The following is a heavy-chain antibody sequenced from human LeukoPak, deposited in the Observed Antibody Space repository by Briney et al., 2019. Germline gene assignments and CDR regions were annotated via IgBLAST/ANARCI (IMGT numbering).Heavy chain of an antibody. CDR3: ARGGAAAGTDAFDI. CDR1: GFSFSSYS. Sequence: GGSLRLSCAASGFSFSSYSMNWVRGAPGEGLERVSYISSSRSYIYYADSVKGRFTISRDNAKKSLYLQMNSLRAEDTAVYYCARGGAAAGTDAFDIWGQGTMVTVSS. D-gene: IGHD6-13*01. CDR2: ISSSRSYI. V-gene: IGHV3-21*01. J-gene: IGHJ3*02.